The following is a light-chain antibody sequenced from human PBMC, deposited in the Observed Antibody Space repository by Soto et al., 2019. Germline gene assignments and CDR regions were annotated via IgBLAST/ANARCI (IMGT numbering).Light chain of an antibody. CDR3: QTWGTGTVV. Sequence: QAVLTQSPSASASLGASVKLTCTLSSGHSSYAIAWHQQQPEKGPRYLMRVNSDGRHIKGDGIPDRFSGSSSGAERYLTISSLQSEDVADYYCQTWGTGTVVFGGGTKLTVL. V-gene: IGLV4-69*01. CDR2: VNSDGRH. J-gene: IGLJ2*01. CDR1: SGHSSYA.